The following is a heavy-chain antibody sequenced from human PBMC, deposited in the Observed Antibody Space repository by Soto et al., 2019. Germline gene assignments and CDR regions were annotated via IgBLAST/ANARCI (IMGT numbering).Heavy chain of an antibody. D-gene: IGHD3-22*01. J-gene: IGHJ4*02. CDR3: AKNPGYYYDSTGYHFDY. V-gene: IGHV3-23*01. CDR2: IVSSGVRR. CDR1: GFTFSDFA. Sequence: GGSLRLSCAASGFTFSDFAMSWVRQAPGKGLEWVSAIVSSGVRRYYADSVKGRFTVSRDNSINTLYLQMNSLRAEDTAVYYCAKNPGYYYDSTGYHFDYWGQGTLVTVS.